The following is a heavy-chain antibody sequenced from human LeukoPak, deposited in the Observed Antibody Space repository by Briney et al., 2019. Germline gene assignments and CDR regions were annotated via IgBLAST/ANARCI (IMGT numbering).Heavy chain of an antibody. CDR3: AKDKWEERGNYYHYFDY. Sequence: GGSLRLSCAASGFTFSSYAMSWVRQAPGKGLEWVSAISGSGGSTYYADSVKGRFTISRDNSKNTLYLQMNSLRAEDTAVYYCAKDKWEERGNYYHYFDYWGQGILVTVSS. CDR1: GFTFSSYA. J-gene: IGHJ4*02. D-gene: IGHD1-26*01. V-gene: IGHV3-23*01. CDR2: ISGSGGST.